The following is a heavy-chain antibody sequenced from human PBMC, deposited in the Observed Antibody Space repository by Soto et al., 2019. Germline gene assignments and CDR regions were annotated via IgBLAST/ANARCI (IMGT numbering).Heavy chain of an antibody. Sequence: GGSLRLSCAASGFTFSDYYMSWIRQAPGKGLEWVSYISSSGSTIYYADSVKGRFTISRDNAKNSLYLQMNSLRAEDTAVYYCAREGYDYIWGSYRPYYFDYWGQGTLVTVSS. CDR1: GFTFSDYY. CDR3: AREGYDYIWGSYRPYYFDY. J-gene: IGHJ4*02. V-gene: IGHV3-11*01. D-gene: IGHD3-16*02. CDR2: ISSSGSTI.